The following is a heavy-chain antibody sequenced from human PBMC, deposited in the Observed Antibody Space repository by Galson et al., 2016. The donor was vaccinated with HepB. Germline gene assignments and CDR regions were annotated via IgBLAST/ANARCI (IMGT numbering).Heavy chain of an antibody. CDR1: GYSFTDSY. CDR3: ASLHLRDTAMEPFFDF. Sequence: SVKVSCKASGYSFTDSYLHWLRQAPGQGLEWMGVITPSGRSTSYAQNFQGRVTMTSDTSTSTVYMELSSLRSEDTAMYYCASLHLRDTAMEPFFDFWGQGPLVTVSS. D-gene: IGHD5-18*01. CDR2: ITPSGRST. J-gene: IGHJ4*02. V-gene: IGHV1-46*01.